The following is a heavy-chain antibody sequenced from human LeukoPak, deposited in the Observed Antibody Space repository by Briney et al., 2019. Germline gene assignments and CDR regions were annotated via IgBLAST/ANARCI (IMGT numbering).Heavy chain of an antibody. CDR3: ARELPEAAFGY. D-gene: IGHD2-15*01. Sequence: GGSLRLSCAASGFTFSSYEMNWVRQAPGKGLEWVSCISSSGSTIYYADSVKGRFTISRDNAKNSLYLQMNSLRAEDTAVYYCARELPEAAFGYWGQGTLVTVSS. V-gene: IGHV3-48*03. CDR1: GFTFSSYE. CDR2: ISSSGSTI. J-gene: IGHJ4*02.